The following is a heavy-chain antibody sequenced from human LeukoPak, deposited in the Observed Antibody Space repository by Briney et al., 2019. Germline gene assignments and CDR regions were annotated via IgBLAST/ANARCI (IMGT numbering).Heavy chain of an antibody. CDR2: IATYNGNS. CDR1: VYTFSSYG. CDR3: ARDMVGLAANGNWFDP. D-gene: IGHD6-13*01. J-gene: IGHJ5*02. Sequence: GASVKVSCKASVYTFSSYGISWVRQAPGQGLEWMGWIATYNGNSKYAQKVQGRVTMTTDTSTTTAYMELRTLRSDDTAVYYCARDMVGLAANGNWFDPWGQGTLVTVSS. V-gene: IGHV1-18*01.